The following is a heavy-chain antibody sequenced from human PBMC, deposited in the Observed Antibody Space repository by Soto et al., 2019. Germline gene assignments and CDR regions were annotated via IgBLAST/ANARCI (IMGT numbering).Heavy chain of an antibody. J-gene: IGHJ4*02. CDR1: GYAFTTYG. D-gene: IGHD1-1*01. CDR3: ARGRYGDY. Sequence: QVHLVQSGAEVKKPGASVKVSCKGSGYAFTTYGITWVRQAPGQGLEWMGWISAHNGNTNYAQKLQGRVTVTRDTPTSTAYMELRRVRSDDTAVYYCARGRYGDYWGQGALVTVSS. V-gene: IGHV1-18*01. CDR2: ISAHNGNT.